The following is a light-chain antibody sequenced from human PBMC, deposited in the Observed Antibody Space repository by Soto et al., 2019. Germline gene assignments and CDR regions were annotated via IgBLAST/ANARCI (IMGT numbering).Light chain of an antibody. V-gene: IGKV3-15*01. CDR3: QQYVNWPYT. CDR1: QSVSSS. J-gene: IGKJ2*01. CDR2: ATS. Sequence: EIVMTQSPATLSVSPGERATLSCRASQSVSSSLAWYQQNPGQPPRLLIYATSTRATGIPARFSGSGSGTEFTLTISGLQSEDFAFYYCQQYVNWPYTFGQGTKLEI.